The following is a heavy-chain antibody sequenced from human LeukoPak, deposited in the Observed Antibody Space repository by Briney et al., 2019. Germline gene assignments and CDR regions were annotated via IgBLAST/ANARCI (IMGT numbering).Heavy chain of an antibody. CDR3: ARHGQGGEVVP. CDR2: IYYGGST. V-gene: IGHV4-59*08. CDR1: GGSISGYH. J-gene: IGHJ5*02. D-gene: IGHD2-15*01. Sequence: SETLSLTCSVSGGSISGYHWSWIRQPPGKGLEWIGHIYYGGSTNYNPSLKSRVTISLDTSKNQFSLKLSSVTAADTAVYYCARHGQGGEVVPWGQGILVTVSS.